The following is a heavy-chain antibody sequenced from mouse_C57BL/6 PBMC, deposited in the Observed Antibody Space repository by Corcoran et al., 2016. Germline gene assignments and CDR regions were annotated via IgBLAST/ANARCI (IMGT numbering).Heavy chain of an antibody. J-gene: IGHJ2*01. CDR2: INTYSGVP. CDR1: GYTFTTYG. CDR3: ARWHYFDY. V-gene: IGHV9-3*01. Sequence: QIQLVQSGPELKKPGETVKISCKASGYTFTTYGMSWVKQAPGKGLKWMGWINTYSGVPTYADDFKGRFAFSLETSASTAYLQINNLKNEDTATYFCARWHYFDYWGQGTTLTVSS.